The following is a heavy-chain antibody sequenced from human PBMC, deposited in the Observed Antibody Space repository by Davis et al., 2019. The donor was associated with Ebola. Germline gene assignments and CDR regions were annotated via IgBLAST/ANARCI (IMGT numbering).Heavy chain of an antibody. CDR2: TYYRSKWYN. Sequence: SQTLSLTCAISGDSVSSHSAAWNWIRQSPSRGLEWLGRTYYRSKWYNDYAVSVKSRITITPDTSKNQFSLQLNSVTPEDTAVYYCARDQSIAVAGPRGWFDPWGQGTLVTVSS. J-gene: IGHJ5*02. V-gene: IGHV6-1*01. D-gene: IGHD6-19*01. CDR3: ARDQSIAVAGPRGWFDP. CDR1: GDSVSSHSAA.